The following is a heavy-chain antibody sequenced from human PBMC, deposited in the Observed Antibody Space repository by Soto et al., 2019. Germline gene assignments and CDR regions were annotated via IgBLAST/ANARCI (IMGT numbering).Heavy chain of an antibody. CDR3: ARATPRYSGSWYEPLDI. V-gene: IGHV4-59*01. CDR1: GGSIRNYY. J-gene: IGHJ4*02. CDR2: IYSSGST. D-gene: IGHD6-13*01. Sequence: TSETLSLTCNVSGGSIRNYYWTWIRQPPGKGLEWVGHIYSSGSTKYNPSLQSRVSISSDMSTNQFSLTLTSVSAADTAIYFCARATPRYSGSWYEPLDIWGQGTLVTVSS.